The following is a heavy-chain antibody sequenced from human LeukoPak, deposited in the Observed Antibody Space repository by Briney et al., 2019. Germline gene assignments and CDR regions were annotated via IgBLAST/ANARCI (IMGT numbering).Heavy chain of an antibody. D-gene: IGHD1-1*01. CDR3: AKSRSGSANWALRIFDN. CDR1: GFTFSSYA. J-gene: IGHJ4*02. Sequence: GGSLRLSCAASGFTFSSYAMSWVRQAPGKGLEWVSAISGSGGSTYYADSVKGRFTISRDNSKNTLYLQMNSLRAEDTAVYFCAKSRSGSANWALRIFDNWGQGTLVTVSS. CDR2: ISGSGGST. V-gene: IGHV3-23*01.